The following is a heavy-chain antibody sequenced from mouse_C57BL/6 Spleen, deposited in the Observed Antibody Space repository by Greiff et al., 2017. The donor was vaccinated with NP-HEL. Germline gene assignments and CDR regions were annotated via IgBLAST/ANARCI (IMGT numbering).Heavy chain of an antibody. V-gene: IGHV1-76*01. CDR2: IYPGSGNT. Sequence: VQLQQSGAELVRPGASVKLSCKASGYTFTDYYINWVKQRPGQGLEWIARIYPGSGNTYYNEKFKGKATLTAEKSSSTAYMQLSSLTSEDSAVYFCAREDDGYYGYFDYWGQGTTLTVSS. CDR3: AREDDGYYGYFDY. J-gene: IGHJ2*01. D-gene: IGHD2-3*01. CDR1: GYTFTDYY.